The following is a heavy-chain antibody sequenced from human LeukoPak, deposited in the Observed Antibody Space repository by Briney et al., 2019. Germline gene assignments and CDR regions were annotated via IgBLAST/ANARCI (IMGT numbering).Heavy chain of an antibody. CDR3: AGVYSYVPA. V-gene: IGHV4-59*01. CDR2: ISYSGST. D-gene: IGHD5-18*01. J-gene: IGHJ5*02. CDR1: GGSISVYY. Sequence: PSETLSLTCTVSGGSISVYYWSWIRQPPGKGLEWIGYISYSGSTNYNPSLKSRVPISADMSKNQFSLKLNSVTAADTAVYDCAGVYSYVPAWGQGALVTVSS.